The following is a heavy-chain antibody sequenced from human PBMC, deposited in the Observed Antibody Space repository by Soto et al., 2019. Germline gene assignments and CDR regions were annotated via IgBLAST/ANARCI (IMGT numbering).Heavy chain of an antibody. D-gene: IGHD6-13*01. V-gene: IGHV4-34*01. J-gene: IGHJ6*02. CDR1: GGSISSYY. CDR2: INHSGST. CDR3: ARGEPLPSSSWYYYYYGMDV. Sequence: PSETLSLTCTVSGGSISSYYWSWIRQPPGKGLEWIGEINHSGSTNYNPSLKSRVTISVDTSKNQFSLKLSSVTAADTAVYYCARGEPLPSSSWYYYYYGMDVWGQGTTVTVSS.